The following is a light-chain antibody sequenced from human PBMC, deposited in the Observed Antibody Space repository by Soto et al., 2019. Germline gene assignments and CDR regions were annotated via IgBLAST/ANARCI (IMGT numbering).Light chain of an antibody. J-gene: IGKJ1*01. CDR1: QSLVHSDGNTY. CDR2: KIS. CDR3: MQATQFPQT. Sequence: DIVMTQTPLSSPVTLGQPASISCRSSQSLVHSDGNTYLSWLQQRPGQPPRLLIYKISIRFSGVTDRFSGSGAGTDFTLNISRLEAEDVGVDYCMQATQFPQTFGQGTKVEIK. V-gene: IGKV2-24*01.